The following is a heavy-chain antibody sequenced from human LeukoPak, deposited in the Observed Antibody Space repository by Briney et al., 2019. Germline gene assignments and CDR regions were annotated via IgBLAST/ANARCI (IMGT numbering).Heavy chain of an antibody. D-gene: IGHD5-24*01. Sequence: PGRSLRLSCAASGFTFSSYGMHWVRQAPGKGLEWVAVMWYDGSNKYYADSVKGRFTISRDNSKNTLYLQMNSLRAEDTAVYYCAKDGYNWGYYYMDVWGKGTTVTVSS. V-gene: IGHV3-33*06. CDR3: AKDGYNWGYYYMDV. CDR1: GFTFSSYG. CDR2: MWYDGSNK. J-gene: IGHJ6*03.